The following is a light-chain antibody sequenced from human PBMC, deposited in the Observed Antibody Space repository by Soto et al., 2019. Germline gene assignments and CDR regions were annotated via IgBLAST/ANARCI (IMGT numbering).Light chain of an antibody. CDR1: QTVSSSF. J-gene: IGKJ5*01. CDR2: GAT. Sequence: DILLTQSPATLSLSLVDRATLSCRASQTVSSSFLSWYQQQPGQPPMLLIFGATTRATGIPARFSGSGSGTDFTLTISSLEPEDFAVYYCQQRSNWPPTFGQGTRLEIK. CDR3: QQRSNWPPT. V-gene: IGKV3D-20*02.